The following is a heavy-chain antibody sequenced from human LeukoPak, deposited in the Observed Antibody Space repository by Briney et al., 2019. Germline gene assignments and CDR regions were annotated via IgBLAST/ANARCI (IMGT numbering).Heavy chain of an antibody. J-gene: IGHJ5*02. Sequence: GGSLRLSCAASGFTFDDYAMHWVRQAPGEGLEWVSLISGDGGSTYYADSVKGRFTISRDNSKNSLYLQMNSLRTEDTALYYCAKDNPLYYGSGSYGGWFDPWGQGTLVTVSS. V-gene: IGHV3-43*02. CDR2: ISGDGGST. CDR3: AKDNPLYYGSGSYGGWFDP. D-gene: IGHD3-10*01. CDR1: GFTFDDYA.